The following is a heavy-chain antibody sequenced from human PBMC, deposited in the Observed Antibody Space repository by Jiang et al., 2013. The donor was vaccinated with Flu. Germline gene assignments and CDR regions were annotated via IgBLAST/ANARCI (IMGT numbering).Heavy chain of an antibody. J-gene: IGHJ5*02. D-gene: IGHD2-2*01. Sequence: SGSGLVKPSETLSLTCTVSGGSISTYYWSWIRQPPGKGLEWIGHIHYSGSTNYNPSLKSRVTISVDMSKNQFSLKLSSVTDADTAVYYCARSSDYCSSTSCRNWFDPWGQGTLVTVSA. V-gene: IGHV4-59*01. CDR2: IHYSGST. CDR1: GGSISTYY. CDR3: ARSSDYCSSTSCRNWFDP.